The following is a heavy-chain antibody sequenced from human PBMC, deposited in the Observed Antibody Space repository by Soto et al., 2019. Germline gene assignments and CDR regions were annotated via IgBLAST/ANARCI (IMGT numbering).Heavy chain of an antibody. J-gene: IGHJ4*02. CDR3: ARESQAVAGTHFDY. CDR1: GFTFSSYD. D-gene: IGHD6-19*01. CDR2: IGTAGDT. Sequence: PGGSLRLSCAASGFTFSSYDMHWVRQATGKGLEWVSAIGTAGDTYYPGSVKGRFTISRENAKNSLYLQMNSLRAEDTAVYYCARESQAVAGTHFDYWGQGTLVTVSS. V-gene: IGHV3-13*01.